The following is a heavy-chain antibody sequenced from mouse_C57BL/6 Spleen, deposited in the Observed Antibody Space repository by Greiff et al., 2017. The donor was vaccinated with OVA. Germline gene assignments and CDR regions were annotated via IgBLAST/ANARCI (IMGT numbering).Heavy chain of an antibody. D-gene: IGHD1-1*01. CDR3: TRGPYYYGSRYWYFDV. CDR2: IDPETGGT. J-gene: IGHJ1*03. Sequence: QVQLKQSGAELVRPGASVTLSCKASGYTFTDYEMHWVKQTPVHGLEWIGAIDPETGGTAYNQKFKGKAILTADKSSSTAYMELRSLTSEDSAVYYCTRGPYYYGSRYWYFDVWGTGTTVTVSS. CDR1: GYTFTDYE. V-gene: IGHV1-15*01.